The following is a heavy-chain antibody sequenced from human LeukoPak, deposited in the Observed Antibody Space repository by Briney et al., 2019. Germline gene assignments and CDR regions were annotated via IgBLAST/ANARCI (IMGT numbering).Heavy chain of an antibody. V-gene: IGHV4-4*07. D-gene: IGHD6-19*01. CDR1: SDLISRYH. CDR3: AKGAGPPWFDP. J-gene: IGHJ5*02. CDR2: MSSRGIS. Sequence: SDALSLLCSLSSDLISRYHWRGLPDPAGEALVCIGRMSSRGISIHSASLKSRVTISIDSSRNQFSLHLNSVTAADTPVYYCAKGAGPPWFDPWGQGTLVTVSS.